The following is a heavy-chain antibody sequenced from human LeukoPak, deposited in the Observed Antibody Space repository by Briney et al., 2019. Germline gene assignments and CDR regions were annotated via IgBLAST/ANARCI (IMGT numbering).Heavy chain of an antibody. J-gene: IGHJ3*01. Sequence: PSETLSLTCVVSGNSISSDYRWSWVRQSPGKGLEWIGEIFHDGSTNPNPSLESRLTMSVDKSKNQFSLELRSVTAADTAVYYCTREVNYDSSGVWGQGTKVIVSS. CDR2: IFHDGST. CDR1: GNSISSDYR. V-gene: IGHV4-4*02. D-gene: IGHD3-22*01. CDR3: TREVNYDSSGV.